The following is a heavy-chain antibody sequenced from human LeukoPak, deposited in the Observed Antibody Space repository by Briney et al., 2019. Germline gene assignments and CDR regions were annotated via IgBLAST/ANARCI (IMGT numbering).Heavy chain of an antibody. J-gene: IGHJ3*02. D-gene: IGHD3-16*01. CDR3: EIWGLHFDS. V-gene: IGHV1-2*02. CDR1: GNTFTGYY. CDR2: INPNSGGT. Sequence: ASVKVSCKASGNTFTGYYMHWVRQAPGQGLEWMGWINPNSGGTNYTQKFQGRVIMTRDTSINTDYMELSRLTSDDTVVYFCEIWGLHFDSWCQGTMVIVAS.